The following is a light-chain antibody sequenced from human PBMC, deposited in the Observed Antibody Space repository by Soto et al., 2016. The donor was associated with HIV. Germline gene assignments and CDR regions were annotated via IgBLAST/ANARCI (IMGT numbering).Light chain of an antibody. CDR2: KAS. J-gene: IGKJ2*01. CDR1: QRISSW. V-gene: IGKV1-5*03. Sequence: DIQMTQSPSTLSASVGDRVTITCRASQRISSWLAWYQQKPGKAPKLLIYKASSLESGVPSRFSGSGSGTEFTLTISSLQPDDYATYYCQHYKSYPYTFGQGTKAGDQT. CDR3: QHYKSYPYT.